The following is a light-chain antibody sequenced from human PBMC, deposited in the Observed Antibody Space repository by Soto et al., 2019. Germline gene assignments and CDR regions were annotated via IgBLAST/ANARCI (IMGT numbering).Light chain of an antibody. J-gene: IGLJ1*01. CDR3: SSYTSSSTYV. CDR2: DVS. Sequence: QSALTQPASGSGSPGQSITISCTGTSSDVGGYNYVSWYQQHPGKAPKLMIYDVSNRPSGVSNRFSGSKSGNMASLTISGLQAEDEADYFCSSYTSSSTYVFGTGTKVTVL. CDR1: SSDVGGYNY. V-gene: IGLV2-14*01.